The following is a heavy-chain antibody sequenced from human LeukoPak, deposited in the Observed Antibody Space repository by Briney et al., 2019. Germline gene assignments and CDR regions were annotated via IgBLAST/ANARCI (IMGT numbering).Heavy chain of an antibody. J-gene: IGHJ4*02. CDR3: ARDLGLVRGVPTASDY. V-gene: IGHV3-21*01. Sequence: GGSLRLSCAASGFTFSSYSMNWVRQAPGKGLEWVSSISSSSSYIYYADSVKGRFTTSRDNAKNSLYLQMNSLRAEDTAVYYCARDLGLVRGVPTASDYWGQGTLVTVSS. CDR1: GFTFSSYS. CDR2: ISSSSSYI. D-gene: IGHD3-10*01.